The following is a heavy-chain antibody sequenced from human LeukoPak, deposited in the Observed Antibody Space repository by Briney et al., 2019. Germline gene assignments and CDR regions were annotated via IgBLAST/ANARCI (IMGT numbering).Heavy chain of an antibody. V-gene: IGHV4-34*01. CDR3: ARGGPVGSSLDY. CDR1: GGSFSGYY. J-gene: IGHJ4*02. CDR2: INHSGST. Sequence: SETLSLTCAVYGGSFSGYYWSWIRQPPGKGLEWIGEINHSGSTNYNPSLKSRVTISVDTSKNQFSRKLSSVTAADTAVYYCARGGPVGSSLDYWGQGTLVTVSS. D-gene: IGHD6-13*01.